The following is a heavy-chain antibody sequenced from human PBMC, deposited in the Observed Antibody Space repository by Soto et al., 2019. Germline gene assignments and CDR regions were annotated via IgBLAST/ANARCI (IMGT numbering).Heavy chain of an antibody. CDR3: ARSPSYYGFWSGYYRYFDY. CDR1: GGSFSGYY. V-gene: IGHV4-34*01. CDR2: INHSGST. Sequence: SETLSLTCAVYGGSFSGYYWSWIRQPPGKGLEWIGEINHSGSTNYNPSLKSRVTISVDTSKNQFSLELSSVTAADTAVYYCARSPSYYGFWSGYYRYFDYWGQGTLVTVSS. J-gene: IGHJ4*02. D-gene: IGHD3-3*01.